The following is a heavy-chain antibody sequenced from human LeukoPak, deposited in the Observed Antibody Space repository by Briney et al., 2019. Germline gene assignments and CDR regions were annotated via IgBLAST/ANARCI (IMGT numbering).Heavy chain of an antibody. D-gene: IGHD3-10*01. CDR3: AREARSRITVVRGDTYAFDI. CDR1: GYTFTSYG. CDR2: ISAYNGNT. J-gene: IGHJ3*02. Sequence: ASVMVSCKASGYTFTSYGISWVRQAPGQGLEWMGWISAYNGNTNYAQKLQGRVTITADESTSTAYMELSSLRSEDTAVYYCAREARSRITVVRGDTYAFDIWGQGTMVTVSS. V-gene: IGHV1-18*01.